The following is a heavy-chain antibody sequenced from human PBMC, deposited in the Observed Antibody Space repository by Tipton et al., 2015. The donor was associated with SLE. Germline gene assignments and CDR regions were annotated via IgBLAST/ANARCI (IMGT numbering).Heavy chain of an antibody. Sequence: TLSLTCAVYGGSFSGYYWSWIRQPPGKGLEWIGEINHSGSTNYNPSLKSRVTISVDTSKNQFSLNLNSVTAADTAVYYCARDPSSSWGGSRSFDLWGRGTLVTVSS. CDR1: GGSFSGYY. CDR2: INHSGST. J-gene: IGHJ2*01. CDR3: ARDPSSSWGGSRSFDL. V-gene: IGHV4-34*01. D-gene: IGHD6-13*01.